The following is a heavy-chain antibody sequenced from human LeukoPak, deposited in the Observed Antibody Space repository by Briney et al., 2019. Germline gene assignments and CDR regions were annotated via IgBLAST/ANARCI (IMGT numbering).Heavy chain of an antibody. CDR2: ISGSGGST. Sequence: GGSLRLSCVVSGFTISIHGMHWVRQAPGKGLEWVSAISGSGGSTYYADSVKGRFTISRDNSKNTLYLQMNSLRAEDTAVYYCGRTLEPYSGYDEGYWGQGTLVTVSS. D-gene: IGHD5-12*01. V-gene: IGHV3-23*01. CDR3: GRTLEPYSGYDEGY. J-gene: IGHJ4*02. CDR1: GFTISIHG.